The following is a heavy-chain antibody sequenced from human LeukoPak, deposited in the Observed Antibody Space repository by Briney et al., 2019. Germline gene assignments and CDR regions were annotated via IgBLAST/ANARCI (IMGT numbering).Heavy chain of an antibody. CDR1: GGSISSYY. Sequence: PSETLSLTCTVSGGSISSYYWSWIRQPPGKGLEWIGNIYYSGSTNYNPSLKSRVTISVDTSKNRFSLKLSSVTAADTAVYYCARHGSTGDTDYWGQGTLVTVSS. D-gene: IGHD2-8*02. J-gene: IGHJ4*02. V-gene: IGHV4-59*01. CDR2: IYYSGST. CDR3: ARHGSTGDTDY.